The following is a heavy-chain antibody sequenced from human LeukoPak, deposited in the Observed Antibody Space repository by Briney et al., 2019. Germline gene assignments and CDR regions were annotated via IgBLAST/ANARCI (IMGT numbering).Heavy chain of an antibody. CDR1: GYSITGGYY. J-gene: IGHJ4*02. CDR3: VREGDYDYAWGSYILSLDF. Sequence: PSETLSLTCTVSGYSITGGYYWGWVQQTPAKGLEWIASIYHGGNTYYSPSLKSRVTISLDTSNNQISLKLTSVTAADTAVYYCVREGDYDYAWGSYILSLDFWGQGTLVTVSS. CDR2: IYHGGNT. V-gene: IGHV4-38-2*02. D-gene: IGHD3-16*01.